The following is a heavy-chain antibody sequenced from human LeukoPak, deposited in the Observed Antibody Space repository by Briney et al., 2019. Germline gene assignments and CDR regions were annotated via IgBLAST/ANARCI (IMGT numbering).Heavy chain of an antibody. D-gene: IGHD3-22*01. V-gene: IGHV3-23*01. CDR1: VFTFSSYA. J-gene: IGHJ4*02. CDR3: AKEFYYYDSSGSIDY. Sequence: GGSLRLSCAASVFTFSSYAMSWVRQAPGKGLEWVSAISGSGGSTYYADSVKGRFTISRDNSKNTLCLQMNSLRAEDTAVYYCAKEFYYYDSSGSIDYWGQGTLVTVSS. CDR2: ISGSGGST.